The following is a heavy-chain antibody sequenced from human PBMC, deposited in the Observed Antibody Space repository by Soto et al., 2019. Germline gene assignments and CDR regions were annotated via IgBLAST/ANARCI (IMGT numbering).Heavy chain of an antibody. V-gene: IGHV1-69*06. J-gene: IGHJ2*01. D-gene: IGHD3-22*01. Sequence: QVELVQSGAEVKKPGSSVKVSCQASEDTFRNYAISWVRQAPGQGLEWMGGIISIFGTANYGQKFQRRVTITADTSANTVYLELSSLRSEDTAVYYCASTKYDSSAYYYWYLGLWGRCTLVTVSS. CDR1: EDTFRNYA. CDR3: ASTKYDSSAYYYWYLGL. CDR2: IISIFGTA.